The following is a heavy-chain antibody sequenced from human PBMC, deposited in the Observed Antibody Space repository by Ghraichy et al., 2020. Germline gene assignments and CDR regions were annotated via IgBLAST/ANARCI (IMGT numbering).Heavy chain of an antibody. CDR1: GFSFRSYW. CDR2: IKIDETEK. Sequence: GGSLRLSCAASGFSFRSYWMTWVRQAPGKGLEWVANIKIDETEKYYVGSVKGRFTISRDNAKNSLYLQMNSLRAEDTALYYCGRGGPNNSNYAVDLWGQGPLFIVSS. J-gene: IGHJ3*01. CDR3: GRGGPNNSNYAVDL. D-gene: IGHD4-11*01. V-gene: IGHV3-7*03.